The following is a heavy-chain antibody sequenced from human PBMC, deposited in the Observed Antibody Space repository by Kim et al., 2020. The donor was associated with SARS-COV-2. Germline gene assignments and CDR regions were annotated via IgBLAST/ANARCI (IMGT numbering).Heavy chain of an antibody. D-gene: IGHD3-22*01. Sequence: SETLSLTCTVSGGSISSGGYYWSWIRQHPGKGLEWIGYIYYSGSTYYNPSLKSRVTISVDTSKNQFSLKLSSVTAADTAVYYCARDRRYYDSSGTILNAFDIWGQGTMVTVSS. CDR1: GGSISSGGYY. J-gene: IGHJ3*02. V-gene: IGHV4-31*03. CDR2: IYYSGST. CDR3: ARDRRYYDSSGTILNAFDI.